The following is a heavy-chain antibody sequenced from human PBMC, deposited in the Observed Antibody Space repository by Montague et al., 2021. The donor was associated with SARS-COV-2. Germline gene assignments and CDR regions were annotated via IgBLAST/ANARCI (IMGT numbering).Heavy chain of an antibody. V-gene: IGHV3-48*03. Sequence: LSLSFSASGFLFSSYEMNWVRQAPGKGLEWVSYISNSGDTKYYADSVKGRFTVSRDNAKNSLYLQMSSLRAEDTAVYYCARAGEDYYYDSSGFLYWGQGILVTVSS. CDR2: ISNSGDTK. D-gene: IGHD3-22*01. CDR1: GFLFSSYE. CDR3: ARAGEDYYYDSSGFLY. J-gene: IGHJ4*02.